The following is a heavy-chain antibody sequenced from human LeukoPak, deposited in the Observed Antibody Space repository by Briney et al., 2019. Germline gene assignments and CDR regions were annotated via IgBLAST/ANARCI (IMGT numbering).Heavy chain of an antibody. CDR3: ARAPRGKIGTYYMDV. CDR2: IYYSGST. V-gene: IGHV4-59*01. D-gene: IGHD3-10*01. CDR1: GGSISSYY. Sequence: SETLSLTCTVSGGSISSYYWSWIRQTPGKGLEWIGYIYYSGSTNYNPSLKSRVTISVDTSKNQFSLKLSSVTTADTAVYYCARAPRGKIGTYYMDVWGKGTTVTVSS. J-gene: IGHJ6*03.